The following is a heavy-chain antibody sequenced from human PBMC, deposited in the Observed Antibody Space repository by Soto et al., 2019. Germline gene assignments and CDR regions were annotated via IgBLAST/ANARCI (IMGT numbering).Heavy chain of an antibody. J-gene: IGHJ6*02. Sequence: SGGSLRLSCAVSRFTFSNAWMSWVRQAPGKGLEWVGRIKSKTDGGTTDYAAPVKGRFTISRDDSKNTLSLQMNSLKSEDTAVYYCTTEISGDYVYYYYYGMDVWGQGTTVTVSS. CDR1: RFTFSNAW. CDR3: TTEISGDYVYYYYYGMDV. D-gene: IGHD4-17*01. CDR2: IKSKTDGGTT. V-gene: IGHV3-15*01.